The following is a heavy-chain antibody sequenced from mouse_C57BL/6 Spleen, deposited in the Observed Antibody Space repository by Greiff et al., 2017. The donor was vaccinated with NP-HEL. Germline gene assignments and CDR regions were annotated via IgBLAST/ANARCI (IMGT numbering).Heavy chain of an antibody. D-gene: IGHD4-1*01. CDR2: ISNGGGST. CDR3: ARRGSNWGAWFAY. Sequence: EVKLMESGGGLVQPGGSLKLSCAASGFTFSDYYMYWVRQTPEKRLEWVAYISNGGGSTYYPDTVKGRFTIARDNAKNTLYLQMSRLKSEDTAMYYCARRGSNWGAWFAYWGQGTLVTVSA. J-gene: IGHJ3*01. V-gene: IGHV5-12*01. CDR1: GFTFSDYY.